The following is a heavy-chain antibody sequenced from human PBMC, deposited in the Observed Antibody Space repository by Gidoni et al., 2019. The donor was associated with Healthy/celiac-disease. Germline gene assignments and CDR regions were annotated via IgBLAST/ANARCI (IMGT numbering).Heavy chain of an antibody. CDR1: GGSLSSYY. CDR2: IYYCGST. Sequence: QVQLQESGTGLVKPSETLSRTCTVTGGSLSSYYWSWVRQPRVKGLEWIGYIYYCGSTNYNPSLKIRVTISVDTSKNQFSLKLSSVTSADTAVYYCASLGGMDVWGQGTTVTVSS. D-gene: IGHD3-16*01. V-gene: IGHV4-59*01. CDR3: ASLGGMDV. J-gene: IGHJ6*02.